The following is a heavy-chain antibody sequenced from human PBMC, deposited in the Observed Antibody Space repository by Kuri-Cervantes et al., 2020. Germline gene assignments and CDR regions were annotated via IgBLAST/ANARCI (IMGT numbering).Heavy chain of an antibody. V-gene: IGHV1-18*01. Sequence: GESLKISCKASGYTFTSYGISWVRQAPGQGLEWMGRISAYNGNTNYAQKLQGRVTMTTDTSTSTAYMELRSLRSDDTAVYYCARHDRSGYYYDFDCWGQGTLVTVSS. CDR1: GYTFTSYG. J-gene: IGHJ4*02. CDR2: ISAYNGNT. CDR3: ARHDRSGYYYDFDC. D-gene: IGHD3-22*01.